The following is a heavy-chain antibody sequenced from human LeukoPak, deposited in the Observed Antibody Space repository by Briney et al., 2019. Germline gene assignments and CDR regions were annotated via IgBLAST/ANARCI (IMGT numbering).Heavy chain of an antibody. Sequence: GGSLRLSCAASGFTFDDYAMHWVRQAPGKGLEWVSGISWNSGSIGYADSVKGRFTISRDNAKNSLYLQMNSLRAEDTALYYCAKDILATVTTDWYFDLWGRGTLVTVSS. CDR2: ISWNSGSI. J-gene: IGHJ2*01. CDR3: AKDILATVTTDWYFDL. V-gene: IGHV3-9*01. CDR1: GFTFDDYA. D-gene: IGHD4-17*01.